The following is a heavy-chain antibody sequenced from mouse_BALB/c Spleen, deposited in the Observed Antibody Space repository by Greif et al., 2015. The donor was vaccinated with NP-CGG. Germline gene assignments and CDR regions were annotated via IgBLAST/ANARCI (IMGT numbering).Heavy chain of an antibody. Sequence: DVMLVESGGGLVKPGGSLKLSCAASGFTFSSYAMSWVRQTPEKRLEWVASISSGGSTYYPDSVKGRFTISRDNARNILYLQMSSLRSEDTAMYYCARVYGNPAWFAYWGQGTLVTVSA. CDR1: GFTFSSYA. CDR2: ISSGGST. V-gene: IGHV5-6-5*01. CDR3: ARVYGNPAWFAY. J-gene: IGHJ3*01. D-gene: IGHD2-1*01.